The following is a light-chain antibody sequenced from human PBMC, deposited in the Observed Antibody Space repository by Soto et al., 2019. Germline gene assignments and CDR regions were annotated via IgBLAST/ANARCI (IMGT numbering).Light chain of an antibody. V-gene: IGLV4-69*02. J-gene: IGLJ2*01. Sequence: QSVLAQSPSASASLGASVKLTCTVTSGHNIYAIAWHQQQPERGPRYLMKVNSDGSHSKGDGIPHRFSGSSSGAERYLTISSLQSEDEGDYYCQTWDTDIVVFGGGTKLTVL. CDR3: QTWDTDIVV. CDR1: SGHNIYA. CDR2: VNSDGSH.